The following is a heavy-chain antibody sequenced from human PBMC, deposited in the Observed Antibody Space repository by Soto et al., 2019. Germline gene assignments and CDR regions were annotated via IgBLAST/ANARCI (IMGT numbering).Heavy chain of an antibody. V-gene: IGHV3-33*01. CDR3: AREPTGGNDAFDI. J-gene: IGHJ3*02. D-gene: IGHD3-16*01. CDR1: GFTFSIYG. Sequence: QVQLEESGGGVVQPGRSLRLSCAASGFTFSIYGMHWVRPAPGKGLEWVASLWADGSHECYADSVKGRFTASRDNSKSSVYLQMNSLRAEDTALYYCAREPTGGNDAFDIWGQGTMVTVSS. CDR2: LWADGSHE.